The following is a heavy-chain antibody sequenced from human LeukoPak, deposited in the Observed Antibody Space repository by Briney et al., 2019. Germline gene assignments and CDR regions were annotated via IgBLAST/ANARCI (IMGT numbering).Heavy chain of an antibody. Sequence: SETLSLTCTVSGGSIRSSSYFRGWIRQPPGKGLEWIGSIYYTGSTHNNPSLKSRVTLSVDTSKNQFSLKLSSVTAADTAVYFCARPVEMSAYFQHWGQGTLVSVSS. CDR1: GGSIRSSSYF. J-gene: IGHJ1*01. CDR2: IYYTGST. CDR3: ARPVEMSAYFQH. V-gene: IGHV4-39*01. D-gene: IGHD5-24*01.